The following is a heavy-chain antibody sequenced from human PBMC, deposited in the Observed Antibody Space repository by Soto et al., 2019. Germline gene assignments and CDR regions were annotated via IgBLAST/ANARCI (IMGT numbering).Heavy chain of an antibody. D-gene: IGHD3-9*01. V-gene: IGHV1-69*13. Sequence: SVKVSCKASGGTFSSYAISWVRQAPGQGLEWMGGIIPIFGTANYAQKFQGRVTITADESTSTAYMELSSLRSEDTAVYYCMVLRYLAWKESKPHIDAFDIWGQGTMVTVSS. CDR3: MVLRYLAWKESKPHIDAFDI. CDR2: IIPIFGTA. J-gene: IGHJ3*02. CDR1: GGTFSSYA.